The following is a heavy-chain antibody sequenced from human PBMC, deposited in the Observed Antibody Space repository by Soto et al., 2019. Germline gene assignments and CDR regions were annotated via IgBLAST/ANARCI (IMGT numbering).Heavy chain of an antibody. Sequence: VASVKVSCKASGYTFTDYHIHWVRQAPGQGLEFMGWINANNGGAGSAQQFQGRVTVTRDTSITTVYMELSNLRSDDTAVYYCAGEGGSETLQPSYNWSDTWGQGTLVTVSS. J-gene: IGHJ5*02. CDR2: INANNGGA. CDR1: GYTFTDYH. CDR3: AGEGGSETLQPSYNWSDT. D-gene: IGHD6-25*01. V-gene: IGHV1-2*02.